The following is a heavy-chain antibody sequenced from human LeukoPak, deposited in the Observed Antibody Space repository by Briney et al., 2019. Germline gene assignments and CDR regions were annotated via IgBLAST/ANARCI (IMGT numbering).Heavy chain of an antibody. V-gene: IGHV3-11*04. Sequence: GGSLRLSCAASGFTFSDYYMSWIRQAPGEGLEWVSYISSSGSPIYYADSVKGRFTISRDNAKNSLYLQMNSLRAEDTAVYYCARALDYYYYMDVWGKGTTVTVSS. CDR2: ISSSGSPI. CDR3: ARALDYYYYMDV. CDR1: GFTFSDYY. J-gene: IGHJ6*03.